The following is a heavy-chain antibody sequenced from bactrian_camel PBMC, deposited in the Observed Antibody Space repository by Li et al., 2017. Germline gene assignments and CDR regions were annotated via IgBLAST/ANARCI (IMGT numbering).Heavy chain of an antibody. Sequence: VQLVESGGGLSQSGGSLRLSCEASGSTTSTYSMAWFRQTPGKEREGVAAIDGDRRTYYAESVKGRFTISKDNAKNSYTLFLQMDALQSEDTAIYYCAAQRVVAGPFALQEWPYNYWGQGTQVTVS. V-gene: IGHV3S67*01. J-gene: IGHJ4*01. CDR1: GSTTSTYS. D-gene: IGHD6*01. CDR3: AAQRVVAGPFALQEWPYNY. CDR2: IDGDRRT.